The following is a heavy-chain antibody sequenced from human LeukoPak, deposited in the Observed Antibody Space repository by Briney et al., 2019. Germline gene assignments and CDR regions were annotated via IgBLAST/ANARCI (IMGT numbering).Heavy chain of an antibody. J-gene: IGHJ4*02. CDR1: GFTFSSYW. CDR3: ARDSLTYYYDSSGPTDY. CDR2: IKQDGSEK. Sequence: GGSLRLSCAASGFTFSSYWMSWVRQAPGKGLEWVANIKQDGSEKYYVDSVKGRFTISRDNAKNSLYLQMNSLRAEDTAVHYCARDSLTYYYDSSGPTDYWGQGTLVTVSS. D-gene: IGHD3-22*01. V-gene: IGHV3-7*01.